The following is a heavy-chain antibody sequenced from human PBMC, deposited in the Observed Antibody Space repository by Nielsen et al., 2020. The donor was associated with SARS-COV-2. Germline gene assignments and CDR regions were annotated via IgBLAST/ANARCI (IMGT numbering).Heavy chain of an antibody. Sequence: SETLSLTCTVSGGSISSSNWWSWVRQPPGKGLEWIGEIYHSGSTNYNPSLKSRVTISVDKSKNQFSLKLSSVTAADTAVYYCARVSYSSSSGYGMDIWGQGTTVTVPS. V-gene: IGHV4-4*02. CDR2: IYHSGST. CDR1: GGSISSSNW. J-gene: IGHJ6*02. CDR3: ARVSYSSSSGYGMDI. D-gene: IGHD6-13*01.